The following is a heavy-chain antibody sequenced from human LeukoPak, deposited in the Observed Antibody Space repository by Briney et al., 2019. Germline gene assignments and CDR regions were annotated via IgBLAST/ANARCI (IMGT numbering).Heavy chain of an antibody. CDR3: ARDPDAYSGPNWFDP. CDR1: GFTFSSYE. Sequence: GGSLRLSCAASGFTFSSYEMNWVRQAPGKGLEWVSYISSSGSTIYYADSVKGRFTISRDNAKNSLYLQMNSLRAEDTAVYYCARDPDAYSGPNWFDPWGQGTLVTVSS. V-gene: IGHV3-48*03. D-gene: IGHD6-13*01. J-gene: IGHJ5*02. CDR2: ISSSGSTI.